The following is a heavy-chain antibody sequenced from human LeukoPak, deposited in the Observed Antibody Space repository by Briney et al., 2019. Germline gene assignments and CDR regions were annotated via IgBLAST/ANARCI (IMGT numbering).Heavy chain of an antibody. V-gene: IGHV3-48*03. Sequence: PGGSLRLSCAASGFTFSTSGMIWVRQAPGKGLEWVSYITSSGSDINYADSVKGRFTIYRDNAKNSLFLQMNSLRDEDTALYYCAREAYCGGDCGLQDPDYYFDYWGQGTLVTVYS. CDR2: ITSSGSDI. J-gene: IGHJ4*02. CDR1: GFTFSTSG. D-gene: IGHD2-21*02. CDR3: AREAYCGGDCGLQDPDYYFDY.